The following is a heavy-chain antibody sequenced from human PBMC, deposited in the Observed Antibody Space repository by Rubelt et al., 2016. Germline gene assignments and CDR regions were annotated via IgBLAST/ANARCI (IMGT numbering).Heavy chain of an antibody. CDR1: GGSISGYY. CDR2: IYYSGST. D-gene: IGHD2-2*01. V-gene: IGHV4-59*01. J-gene: IGHJ4*02. CDR3: ARGSRHCSSTSCYLGF. Sequence: QVQLQESGPGLVRPSETLSLTCTVSGGSISGYYWSWVRQPPGKGLEWIGHIYYSGSTNLNPSLKSRVTISVDTSKNQFSLKLGPCTADDMTVYYCARGSRHCSSTSCYLGFWGQGALVTVSS.